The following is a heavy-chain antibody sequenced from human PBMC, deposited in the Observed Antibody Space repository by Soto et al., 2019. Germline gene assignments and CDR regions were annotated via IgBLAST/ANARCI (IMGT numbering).Heavy chain of an antibody. Sequence: SSLGVFCNASVDPNSSHAIIWVRQAPGQGLECMGGIIPVFGTANYAQKFQGRVTINADESTSTVYMELSSLRSEDTAVYYCARGWNDFPHWGQGTLVTVSS. J-gene: IGHJ1*01. CDR1: VDPNSSHA. D-gene: IGHD1-1*01. CDR3: ARGWNDFPH. V-gene: IGHV1-69*01. CDR2: IIPVFGTA.